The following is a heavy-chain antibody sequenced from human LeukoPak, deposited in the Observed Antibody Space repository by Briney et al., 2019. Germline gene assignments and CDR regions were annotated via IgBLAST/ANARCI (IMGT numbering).Heavy chain of an antibody. Sequence: TGGSLRISCAASGFTFSSYDMKWVRQAPGKGLEWVSSIGSISTYIYYADSVKGRFTISRDNAKNSLYLQMNSLRAEDTAVYYCARNGWVDYWGQGTLVTVSS. J-gene: IGHJ4*02. CDR2: IGSISTYI. CDR1: GFTFSSYD. V-gene: IGHV3-21*01. CDR3: ARNGWVDY. D-gene: IGHD1-26*01.